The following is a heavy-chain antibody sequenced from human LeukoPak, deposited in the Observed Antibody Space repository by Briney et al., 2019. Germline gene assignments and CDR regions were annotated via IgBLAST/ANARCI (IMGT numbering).Heavy chain of an antibody. V-gene: IGHV4-59*12. J-gene: IGHJ4*02. CDR3: ARDDVDTPTFDY. D-gene: IGHD5-18*01. CDR2: IYYSGST. CDR1: GGSISSYY. Sequence: SETLSLTCTVSGGSISSYYWSWIRQPPGKGLEWIGYIYYSGSTNYNPSLKSRVTISVDTSKNQFSLKLNSLTAADTAVYYCARDDVDTPTFDYLGQGTLVTVSS.